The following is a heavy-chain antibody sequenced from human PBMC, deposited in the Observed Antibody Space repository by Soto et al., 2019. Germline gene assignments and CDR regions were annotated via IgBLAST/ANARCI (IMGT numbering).Heavy chain of an antibody. D-gene: IGHD6-19*01. CDR3: ARAVAVPADFDY. CDR2: INAGNGNT. CDR1: GYTFTGYA. J-gene: IGHJ4*02. V-gene: IGHV1-3*01. Sequence: GASVKVSCKASGYTFTGYAMHWVRQAPGQRLERMGWINAGNGNTKYSQKFQGRVTITRDTSASTVYMELSSLRSEDTAVFYCARAVAVPADFDYWGQGTLVTVSS.